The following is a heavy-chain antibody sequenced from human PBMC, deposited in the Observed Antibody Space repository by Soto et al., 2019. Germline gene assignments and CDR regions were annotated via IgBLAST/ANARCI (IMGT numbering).Heavy chain of an antibody. Sequence: QVQLVQSGAEMKKPGSSVKVSCQSSGGTFNTYAMNWVRQAPGQGPEWMGDISPMFGAANYAPKFQARVTITAEGSTGTSYIQLSSLPSEDTALYFCAREVQVHTPAFVYWGQGTLVTVSS. CDR2: ISPMFGAA. D-gene: IGHD3-10*01. V-gene: IGHV1-69*01. CDR1: GGTFNTYA. CDR3: AREVQVHTPAFVY. J-gene: IGHJ4*02.